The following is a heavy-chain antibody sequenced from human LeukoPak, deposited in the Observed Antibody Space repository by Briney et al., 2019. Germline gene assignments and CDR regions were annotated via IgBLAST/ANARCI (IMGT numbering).Heavy chain of an antibody. CDR1: GYTFTSYG. CDR3: ARVHIVVVVAATSPPDY. V-gene: IGHV1-18*01. D-gene: IGHD2-15*01. CDR2: ISAYNGNT. Sequence: ASVKVSCKASGYTFTSYGISWVRQAPGQGLEWMGWISAYNGNTNYAQKLQGRVTMTTDTSTSTAYMGLRSLRSDDTAVYYCARVHIVVVVAATSPPDYWGQGTLVTVSS. J-gene: IGHJ4*02.